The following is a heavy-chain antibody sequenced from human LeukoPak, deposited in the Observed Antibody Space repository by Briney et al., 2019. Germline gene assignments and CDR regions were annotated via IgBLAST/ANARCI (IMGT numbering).Heavy chain of an antibody. CDR1: GYCISSGYY. J-gene: IGHJ4*02. D-gene: IGHD3-3*01. V-gene: IGHV4-38-2*02. CDR2: IYHSGST. Sequence: PSETLSLTCTVSGYCISSGYYWGWIRQPPGKGLEWIGSIYHSGSTYYNPSLKSRVTISVDTSKNQFSLKLSSVTAADTAVYYCARGQGGQRGNYYDFWSGYSYHFDYWGQGTLVTVSS. CDR3: ARGQGGQRGNYYDFWSGYSYHFDY.